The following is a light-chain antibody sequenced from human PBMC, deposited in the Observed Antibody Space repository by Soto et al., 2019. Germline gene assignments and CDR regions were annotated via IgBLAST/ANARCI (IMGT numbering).Light chain of an antibody. CDR2: SNN. CDR1: SSNIGAGYD. V-gene: IGLV1-40*01. Sequence: QSVLTQPPSVSGAPGQRVSISCTGSSSNIGAGYDVHWYQQLPGTAPKLLIFSNNNRPSGVPVRFSGSRSGTSASLAITGLQAEDEADYYCQSYDSSLSGPLFGGGTKLTVL. J-gene: IGLJ2*01. CDR3: QSYDSSLSGPL.